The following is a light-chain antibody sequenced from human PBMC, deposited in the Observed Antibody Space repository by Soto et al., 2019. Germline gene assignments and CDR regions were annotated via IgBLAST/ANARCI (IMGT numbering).Light chain of an antibody. CDR3: QHYNIWPPVT. CDR2: RTS. V-gene: IGKV3-15*01. Sequence: EIVMPQSPATLSVSPGERATLSCRASQSISSNLAWYQQKPGQAPRLLMFRTSSRATGFPARFSGSGSGTEFNLTISSLQSEDFAIYYCQHYNIWPPVTVGQGTRLEIK. J-gene: IGKJ5*01. CDR1: QSISSN.